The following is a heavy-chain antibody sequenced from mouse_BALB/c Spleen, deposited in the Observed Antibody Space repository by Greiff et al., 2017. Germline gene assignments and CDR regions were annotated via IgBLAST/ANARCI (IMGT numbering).Heavy chain of an antibody. V-gene: IGHV1-80*01. D-gene: IGHD3-1*01. Sequence: VQLQQSGAVLVRPGSSVKISCKASGYAFSSYWMHWVKQRPGQGLEWIGQIYPGDGDTNYNGKFKGKATLTADKSSSTAYMQLSSLTSEDSAVYFCATTGTARGMDYWGEGTSVTVSS. CDR3: ATTGTARGMDY. J-gene: IGHJ4*01. CDR1: GYAFSSYW. CDR2: IYPGDGDT.